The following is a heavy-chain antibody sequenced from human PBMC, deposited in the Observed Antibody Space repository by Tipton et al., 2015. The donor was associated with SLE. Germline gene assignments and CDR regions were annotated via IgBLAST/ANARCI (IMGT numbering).Heavy chain of an antibody. J-gene: IGHJ6*02. CDR2: IRSKAYGGTT. D-gene: IGHD3-22*01. CDR3: TRDLDCYDSSGYDYYYGMDV. Sequence: SLRLSCTASGFTFGDYAMSWFRQAPGKGLEWVGFIRSKAYGGTTEYAASVKGRFTISRDDSKSIAYPQMNSLITEDTAVYYCTRDLDCYDSSGYDYYYGMDVWGQGTTVTVSS. V-gene: IGHV3-49*03. CDR1: GFTFGDYA.